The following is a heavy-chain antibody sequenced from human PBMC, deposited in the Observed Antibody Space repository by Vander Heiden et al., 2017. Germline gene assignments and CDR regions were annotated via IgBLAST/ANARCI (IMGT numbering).Heavy chain of an antibody. D-gene: IGHD2-2*01. Sequence: QVQLVQSGAEVKKPGASVQVSCKASGYTFTDYEINCVRPAAGQGLEWVGWMDPKTGKTGYAQKFQGRVAMTRNTSITTASMELSSLRSEDTAVYYCARYCSSASCYKFDYWGQGTLVTASS. CDR3: ARYCSSASCYKFDY. V-gene: IGHV1-8*01. CDR2: MDPKTGKT. J-gene: IGHJ4*02. CDR1: GYTFTDYE.